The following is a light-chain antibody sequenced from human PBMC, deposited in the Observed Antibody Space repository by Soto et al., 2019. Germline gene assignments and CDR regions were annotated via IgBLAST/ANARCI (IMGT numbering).Light chain of an antibody. CDR1: QSISRY. J-gene: IGKJ5*01. V-gene: IGKV1-39*01. CDR3: QQRNMWPIT. CDR2: AAS. Sequence: IHMTQSPSSLSASVLYRITITFLASQSISRYLNWYQHKPGKAPKLLINAASSLERGVPSRFSGGGSGTDFTLTISSLEPEDSAVYYCQQRNMWPITFGQGTRLEIK.